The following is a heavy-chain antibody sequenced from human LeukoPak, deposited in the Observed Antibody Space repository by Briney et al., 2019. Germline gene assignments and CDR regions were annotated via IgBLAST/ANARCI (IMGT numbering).Heavy chain of an antibody. D-gene: IGHD2-2*01. CDR3: ARTVGYCSSTSCFDWYFDL. CDR1: GYSFTSCW. J-gene: IGHJ2*01. Sequence: PGESLKISCKGSGYSFTSCWIGWVRQMPGKGLEWMGIIYPGDSDTRYSPSFQGQVTISADKSISTAYLQWSSLKASDTAMYYCARTVGYCSSTSCFDWYFDLWGRGTLVTVSS. CDR2: IYPGDSDT. V-gene: IGHV5-51*01.